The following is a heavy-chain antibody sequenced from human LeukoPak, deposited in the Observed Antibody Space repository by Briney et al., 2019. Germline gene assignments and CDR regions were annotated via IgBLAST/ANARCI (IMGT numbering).Heavy chain of an antibody. D-gene: IGHD2-15*01. J-gene: IGHJ4*02. CDR3: ARVLRRAATVDY. CDR1: GGSFSGYY. V-gene: IGHV4-34*01. CDR2: INHSGST. Sequence: SETLSLTCAVYGGSFSGYYWSWIRQPPGKGLEWIGEINHSGSTNYNPSLKSRVTISVDTSKNQFSLKLSSVTAADTAVYYCARVLRRAATVDYWGQGTLVTVSS.